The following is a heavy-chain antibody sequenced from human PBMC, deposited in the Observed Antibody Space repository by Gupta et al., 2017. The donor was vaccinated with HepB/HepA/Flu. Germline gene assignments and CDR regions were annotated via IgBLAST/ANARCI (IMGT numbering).Heavy chain of an antibody. CDR2: MYWNDDY. J-gene: IGHJ3*02. D-gene: IGHD4-11*01. V-gene: IGHV2-5*01. CDR1: GFSLTTTGVG. CDR3: AQFDYSNIDVFDM. Sequence: QITLQESGPSLVKPTQTLTLTCTFSGFSLTTTGVGVGWIRQPPGKAPEWLALMYWNDDYRYSPSLKSRLTLTKATSKNQVVLMMTNMDPVDTATYYGAQFDYSNIDVFDMWGQGTTVTVSS.